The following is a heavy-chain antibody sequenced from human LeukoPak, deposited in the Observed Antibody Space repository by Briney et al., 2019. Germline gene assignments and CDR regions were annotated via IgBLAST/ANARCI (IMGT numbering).Heavy chain of an antibody. V-gene: IGHV3-30*04. CDR1: GFTFTRYT. CDR3: VRDNYGGILDF. CDR2: VLYDGSNK. J-gene: IGHJ4*02. Sequence: GGSLRLSCAASGFTFTRYTMHWVRQAPGKGLEWVAVVLYDGSNKYYADSVKGRFTLSRDNSKNTLSLQMNTLRADDTAVYYCVRDNYGGILDFWGQGPLVTVSS. D-gene: IGHD2-21*01.